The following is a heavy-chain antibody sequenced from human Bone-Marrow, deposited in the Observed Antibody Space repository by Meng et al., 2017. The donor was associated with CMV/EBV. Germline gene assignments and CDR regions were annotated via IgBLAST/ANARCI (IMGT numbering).Heavy chain of an antibody. CDR3: ARAIWGSGYAILDY. CDR2: INHSGST. D-gene: IGHD5-12*01. V-gene: IGHV4-34*01. J-gene: IGHJ4*02. CDR1: GFTFSNAW. Sequence: ESLKISCAASGFTFSNAWMSWVRQPPGKGLEWIGEINHSGSTNYNPSLKSRVTISVDTSKNQFSLKLSSVTAADTAVYYCARAIWGSGYAILDYWGQGTLVTVSS.